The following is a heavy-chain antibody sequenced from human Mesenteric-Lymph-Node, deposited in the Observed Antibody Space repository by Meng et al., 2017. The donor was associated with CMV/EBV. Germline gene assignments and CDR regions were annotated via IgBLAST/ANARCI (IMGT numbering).Heavy chain of an antibody. D-gene: IGHD3-10*01. V-gene: IGHV3-21*01. J-gene: IGHJ4*02. CDR2: ISLGSRYI. CDR3: ARDLITYYYGSGSYYNPRKDY. Sequence: GESLKISCAASGFTFDTYAMNWVRQAPGKGLEWVSSISLGSRYINYADSVKGRFTVSRDNAKNSLYLQMNSLRAEDTAVYYCARDLITYYYGSGSYYNPRKDYWGQGTLVTVSS. CDR1: GFTFDTYA.